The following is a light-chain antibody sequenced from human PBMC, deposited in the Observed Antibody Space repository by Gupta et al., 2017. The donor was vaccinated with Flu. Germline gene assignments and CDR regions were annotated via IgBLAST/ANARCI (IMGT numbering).Light chain of an antibody. V-gene: IGLV2-14*01. CDR2: EVS. CDR1: SSAVGGYNY. Sequence: SITISCTGTSSAVGGYNYVSWYQQHPGKAPNLMIYEVSKRPAGVSTRFSGSKSGNTASLTISGLQAEDEADYYCSSYTSSSTLVFGGGTKLTVL. J-gene: IGLJ2*01. CDR3: SSYTSSSTLV.